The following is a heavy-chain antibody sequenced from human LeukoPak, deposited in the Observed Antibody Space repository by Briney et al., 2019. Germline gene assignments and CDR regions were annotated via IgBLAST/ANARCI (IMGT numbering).Heavy chain of an antibody. J-gene: IGHJ6*02. CDR1: VGSISSGNW. CDR2: IHHNGTR. D-gene: IGHD2-2*02. V-gene: IGHV4/OR15-8*01. Sequence: SETLSLTCGVSVGSISSGNWWSWVRQSPGKGLEWIREIHHNGTRNYNPSLKSRVTISADTFKNHFSLILTSLTAADTAVYYCATAPILRGEGGEHYKYGMDVWGQGTTVIVSS. CDR3: ATAPILRGEGGEHYKYGMDV.